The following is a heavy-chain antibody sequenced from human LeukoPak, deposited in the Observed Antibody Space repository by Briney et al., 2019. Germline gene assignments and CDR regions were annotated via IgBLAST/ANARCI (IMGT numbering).Heavy chain of an antibody. CDR2: FDPEDGET. CDR1: GYTLTESS. CDR3: ATPGAYSSGWYFDY. J-gene: IGHJ4*02. D-gene: IGHD6-19*01. V-gene: IGHV1-24*01. Sequence: ASVKVSCKVSGYTLTESSMHWVRQAPGKGLEWMGGFDPEDGETIYAQKFQGRVTMTEDTSTDTAYMELSSLRSEDTAVYYCATPGAYSSGWYFDYWGQGTLVTVSS.